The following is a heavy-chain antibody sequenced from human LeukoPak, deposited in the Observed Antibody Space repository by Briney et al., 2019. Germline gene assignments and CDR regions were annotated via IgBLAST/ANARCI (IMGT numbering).Heavy chain of an antibody. CDR1: GLTFSSYA. V-gene: IGHV3-30-3*01. CDR2: ISYDGSNK. D-gene: IGHD1-26*01. CDR3: AKDPGSYRYFDY. Sequence: GGSLRLSCAASGLTFSSYAMHWVRQAPGKGLEWVAVISYDGSNKYYADSVKGRLTISRDNSKNTLYLQMNSLRDKDTAVYYCAKDPGSYRYFDYWGQGTLVTVSS. J-gene: IGHJ4*02.